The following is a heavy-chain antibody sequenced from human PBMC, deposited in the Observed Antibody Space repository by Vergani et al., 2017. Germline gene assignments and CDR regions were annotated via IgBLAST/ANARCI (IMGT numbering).Heavy chain of an antibody. D-gene: IGHD1-26*01. J-gene: IGHJ6*02. V-gene: IGHV3-23*03. CDR1: GFTFSSYA. Sequence: EVQLLESGGGLVQPGGSLRLSCAASGFTFSSYAMSWVRQAPGKGLEWVSVIYSGGSTYYADSVKGRFTISRDNSKNTLYLQRNSLRAEDTAVYYCAGGVGATPYYYYGMDVWGQGTTVTVSS. CDR2: IYSGGST. CDR3: AGGVGATPYYYYGMDV.